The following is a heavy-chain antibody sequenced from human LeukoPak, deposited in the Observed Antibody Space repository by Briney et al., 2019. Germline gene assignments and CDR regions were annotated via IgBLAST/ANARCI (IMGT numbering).Heavy chain of an antibody. CDR2: ISSSSSRI. J-gene: IGHJ5*02. Sequence: GGSLRLSCEASGFTLSSYSMNWVRQAPGKGLEWVAFISSSSSRIYYADSVKGRFTISRDNAKKSLYLQMNNPRAEDTAVYYCVREGGNSGIYPLDPWGQGTLVTVSS. CDR1: GFTLSSYS. D-gene: IGHD1-26*01. CDR3: VREGGNSGIYPLDP. V-gene: IGHV3-21*01.